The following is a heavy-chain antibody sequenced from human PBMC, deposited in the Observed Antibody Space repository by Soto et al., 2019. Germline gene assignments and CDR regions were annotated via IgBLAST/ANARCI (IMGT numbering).Heavy chain of an antibody. CDR1: GFTFSSYG. J-gene: IGHJ3*01. CDR2: ISYDGSNK. Sequence: GGSLRLSCAASGFTFSSYGMHWVRQAPGKGLEWVAVISYDGSNKYYADSVKGRFTISRDNSKNTLYLQMNSLRAEDTAVYYCAREYCSGGSCPTDAFEFWGQGTMVTGSS. D-gene: IGHD2-15*01. V-gene: IGHV3-30*03. CDR3: AREYCSGGSCPTDAFEF.